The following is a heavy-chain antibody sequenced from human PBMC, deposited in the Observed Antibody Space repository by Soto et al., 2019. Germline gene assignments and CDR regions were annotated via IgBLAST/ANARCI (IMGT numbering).Heavy chain of an antibody. CDR2: IWYDGSNK. Sequence: GGSLRLSCAASGFTFSSYGMHWVRQAPGKGLEWVAVIWYDGSNKYYADSVKGRFTISRDNSKNTLYLQMNSLRAEDTAVYYCARGIGKSYYGSGSSTVYGMDVWGQGTTVTAP. V-gene: IGHV3-33*01. D-gene: IGHD3-10*01. CDR1: GFTFSSYG. CDR3: ARGIGKSYYGSGSSTVYGMDV. J-gene: IGHJ6*02.